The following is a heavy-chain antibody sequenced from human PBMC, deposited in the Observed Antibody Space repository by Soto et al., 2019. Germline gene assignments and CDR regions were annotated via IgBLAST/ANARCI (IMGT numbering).Heavy chain of an antibody. V-gene: IGHV4-39*02. CDR3: ARDKITGLFDY. Sequence: SETLSLTCTVSGDSISSSSFYWGWIRQPPGRGLEWIGTIYYSGSTYSNPSLKSRVTISVDASKNQFSLKLTSVTAADTAVYYCARDKITGLFDYWGQGTLVTVSS. J-gene: IGHJ4*02. CDR1: GDSISSSSFY. D-gene: IGHD2-8*02. CDR2: IYYSGST.